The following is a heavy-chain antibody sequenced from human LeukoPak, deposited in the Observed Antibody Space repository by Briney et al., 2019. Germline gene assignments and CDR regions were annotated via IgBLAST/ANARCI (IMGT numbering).Heavy chain of an antibody. CDR3: ARDSADKGAFDI. CDR2: FDPEDGET. V-gene: IGHV1-24*01. CDR1: GYTLTELS. J-gene: IGHJ3*02. Sequence: ASVKVSCKVSGYTLTELSMHWVRQAPGKGLEWMGGFDPEDGETIYAQKFQGRVTITADKSTSTAYMELSSLRSEDTAVYYCARDSADKGAFDIWGQGTMVTVSS.